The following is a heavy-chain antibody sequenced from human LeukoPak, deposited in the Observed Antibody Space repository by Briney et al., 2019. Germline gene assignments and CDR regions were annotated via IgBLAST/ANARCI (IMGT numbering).Heavy chain of an antibody. D-gene: IGHD3-10*01. CDR1: GFSVSNNY. CDR3: ARGGTVVRGVIISSPIDY. CDR2: IYSGGSR. Sequence: GGSLRLSCAASGFSVSNNYMTWVRQAPGKGLKWVSVIYSGGSRYYADSVKGRFTISRDNSKNTLYLQMNSLRVEDTAVYYCARGGTVVRGVIISSPIDYWGQGTLVTVSS. V-gene: IGHV3-53*01. J-gene: IGHJ4*02.